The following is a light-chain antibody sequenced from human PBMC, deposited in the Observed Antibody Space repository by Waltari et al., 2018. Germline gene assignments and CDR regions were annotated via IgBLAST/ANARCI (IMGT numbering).Light chain of an antibody. Sequence: DIVLAQSPGTRSSAPEERAPLSCRASQSVTSISLTWYQQKLGQAPRLLIYCTSIRATGIPDRFSGSGSGTDFTLTISRLEPEDFAVYYCQQYDGEVVTFGGGTKVEI. V-gene: IGKV3-20*01. CDR3: QQYDGEVVT. CDR1: QSVTSIS. J-gene: IGKJ4*01. CDR2: CTS.